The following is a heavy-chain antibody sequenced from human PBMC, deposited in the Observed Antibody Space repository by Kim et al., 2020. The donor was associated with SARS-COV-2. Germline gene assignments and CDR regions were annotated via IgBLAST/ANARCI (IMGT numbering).Heavy chain of an antibody. Sequence: SETLSLTCTVSGGSISSSSYYWGWIRQPPGKGLEWIGSIYYSGSTYYNPSLKSRVTISVDTSKNQFSLKLSSVTAADTAVYYCARSPNYDFWSGYYQNYWYFDLWGRGTLVTVSS. J-gene: IGHJ2*01. V-gene: IGHV4-39*07. CDR3: ARSPNYDFWSGYYQNYWYFDL. D-gene: IGHD3-3*01. CDR1: GGSISSSSYY. CDR2: IYYSGST.